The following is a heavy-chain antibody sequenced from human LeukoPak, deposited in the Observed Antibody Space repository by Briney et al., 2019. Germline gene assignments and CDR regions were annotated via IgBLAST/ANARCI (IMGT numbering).Heavy chain of an antibody. CDR3: AKDGPGFSGWADY. J-gene: IGHJ4*02. CDR1: GLSISTYG. CDR2: IWYDGNNR. D-gene: IGHD6-19*01. Sequence: GGSLRLSCAASGLSISTYGMHWVRQAPGKGLEWVAVIWYDGNNRFYRDSVKGRFTISRDISENMLYLQMNSLRAEDTAVYYCAKDGPGFSGWADYWGQATLVTVSS. V-gene: IGHV3-33*06.